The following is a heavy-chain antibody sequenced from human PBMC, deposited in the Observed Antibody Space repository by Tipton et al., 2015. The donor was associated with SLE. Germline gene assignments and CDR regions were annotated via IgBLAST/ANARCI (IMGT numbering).Heavy chain of an antibody. V-gene: IGHV4-4*07. Sequence: TLSLTCTVSGDSIITSYWSWIRQPAGKGLEWIGHIYATGITNYNPSLKSRVTISVDTSKNQFSLKLSSVTAADTAVYYCARDKNGDYYDYWGQGTLVTVSS. D-gene: IGHD4-17*01. CDR1: GDSIITSY. CDR3: ARDKNGDYYDY. J-gene: IGHJ4*02. CDR2: IYATGIT.